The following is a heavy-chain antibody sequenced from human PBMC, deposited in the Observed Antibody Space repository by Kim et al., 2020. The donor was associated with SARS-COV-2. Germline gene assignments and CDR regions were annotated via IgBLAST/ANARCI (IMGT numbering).Heavy chain of an antibody. V-gene: IGHV1-46*01. CDR3: AREPARLLYFDS. CDR1: GYTFTTYY. CDR2: IVPSGGTI. Sequence: ASVKVSCKASGYTFTTYYMHWLRQAPGQGLEWMGMIVPSGGTINYAQRFQGRVTMTRDTSTSTVYLELSSLRSADTAMYYCAREPARLLYFDSWGQGILVTVSS. J-gene: IGHJ4*02. D-gene: IGHD2-21*01.